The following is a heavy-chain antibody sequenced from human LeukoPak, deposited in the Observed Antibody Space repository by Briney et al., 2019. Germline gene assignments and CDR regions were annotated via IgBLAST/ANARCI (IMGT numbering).Heavy chain of an antibody. D-gene: IGHD6-6*01. V-gene: IGHV1-69*01. J-gene: IGHJ4*02. Sequence: SVKVSCKASGGTFSSYAISWVRQAPRQGLEWMGGIIPIFGTANYAQKFQGRVTITADESTSTAYMELSSLRSEDTAVYYCARISIAARPGAGGEDYWGQGTLVTVSS. CDR3: ARISIAARPGAGGEDY. CDR1: GGTFSSYA. CDR2: IIPIFGTA.